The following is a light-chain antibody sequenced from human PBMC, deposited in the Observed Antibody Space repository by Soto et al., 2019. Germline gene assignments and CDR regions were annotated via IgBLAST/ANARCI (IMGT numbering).Light chain of an antibody. V-gene: IGKV3-20*01. J-gene: IGKJ1*01. Sequence: EILLTQSPGTLSLSPGERATLSCRASQIVSSSYLAWYQQKPGQAPRLLIYGASSRATGIPDRFSGSGSGTDFTLPISRLEPEDFAVYYCQQYGSSPLTFGQGTKVEIK. CDR2: GAS. CDR3: QQYGSSPLT. CDR1: QIVSSSY.